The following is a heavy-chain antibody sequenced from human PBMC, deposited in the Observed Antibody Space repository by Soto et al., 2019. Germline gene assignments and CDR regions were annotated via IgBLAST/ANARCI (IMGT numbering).Heavy chain of an antibody. CDR2: IYTSGNT. CDR1: GGSISNYY. CDR3: ARDANGDKRRAFDP. Sequence: SETLSLTCTVSGGSISNYYWSWIRQPAGKGLEWIGRIYTSGNTNYNPYLKGRITMSVDMSKNQFSLKLSSVAAADTAVYYCARDANGDKRRAFDPWGQGNLVTGSS. J-gene: IGHJ5*02. D-gene: IGHD4-17*01. V-gene: IGHV4-4*07.